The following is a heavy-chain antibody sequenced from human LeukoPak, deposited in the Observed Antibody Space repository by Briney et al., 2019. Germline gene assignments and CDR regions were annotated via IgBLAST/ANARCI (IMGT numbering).Heavy chain of an antibody. CDR3: ARGPYYYGSGSYPLHY. CDR1: GFTFSSYE. Sequence: GGSLRLSCAASGFTFSSYEMNWVRQAPGKGLEWVSYISSSGSTIYYADSVKGRFTISRDNAKNSLYLQMNSLRAEDTAVYYCARGPYYYGSGSYPLHYWGQGTLVTVSS. CDR2: ISSSGSTI. V-gene: IGHV3-48*03. D-gene: IGHD3-10*01. J-gene: IGHJ4*02.